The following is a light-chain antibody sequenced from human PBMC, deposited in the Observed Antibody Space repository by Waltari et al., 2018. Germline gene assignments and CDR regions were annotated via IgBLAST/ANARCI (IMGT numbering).Light chain of an antibody. Sequence: DIVMTQSPDSLAVSLGERAPINCTSSQTLFYRSNNKNSLAWYQLKPGQPPKLLIFWASTRESGVPDRFSGSGSATDFTLTIDTLQAEDVAVYYCQQYYTTPTFGQGTKVEIK. CDR2: WAS. CDR1: QTLFYRSNNKNS. V-gene: IGKV4-1*01. J-gene: IGKJ1*01. CDR3: QQYYTTPT.